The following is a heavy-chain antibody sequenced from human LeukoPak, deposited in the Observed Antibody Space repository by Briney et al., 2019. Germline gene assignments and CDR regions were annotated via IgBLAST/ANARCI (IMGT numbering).Heavy chain of an antibody. CDR1: GYTFTGYY. Sequence: ASVKVSCKASGYTFTGYYMHWMRQAPGQGLEWMGWINPNSGGTNYAQKFQGRVTMTRDTSISTAYMELSRLRSDDTAVYYCAGTYYYDSSDPYFDYWGQGTLVTVSS. J-gene: IGHJ4*02. CDR2: INPNSGGT. D-gene: IGHD3-22*01. V-gene: IGHV1-2*02. CDR3: AGTYYYDSSDPYFDY.